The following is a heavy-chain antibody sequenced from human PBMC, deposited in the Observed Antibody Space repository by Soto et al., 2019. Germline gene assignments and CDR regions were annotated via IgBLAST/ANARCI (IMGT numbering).Heavy chain of an antibody. Sequence: QVQLVQSGAEVKKPGSSVKVSCKASGGTFSSYAISWVRQAPGQGLEWMGGIIPIFGTANYAQKFQGRVTIAADESTSTAYMELSILRSEETAVYYCALVGSGWYGAEGNWFDPWGQGTLYTVSS. CDR2: IIPIFGTA. V-gene: IGHV1-69*01. CDR1: GGTFSSYA. D-gene: IGHD6-19*01. CDR3: ALVGSGWYGAEGNWFDP. J-gene: IGHJ5*02.